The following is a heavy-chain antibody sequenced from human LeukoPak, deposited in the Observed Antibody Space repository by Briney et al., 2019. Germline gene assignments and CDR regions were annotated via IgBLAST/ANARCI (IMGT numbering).Heavy chain of an antibody. V-gene: IGHV1-2*02. CDR2: INPNSGGT. CDR3: ARDENSAWYFDF. CDR1: GYTFTGYY. J-gene: IGHJ2*01. D-gene: IGHD2-21*01. Sequence: GASVKVSCKASGYTFTGYYMHWVRQAPGQGLEWMGWINPNSGGTNYAQKFQGRVTMTRDTSITTAYMELSRLRSDDTAVYYCARDENSAWYFDFWGRGTQVTVSS.